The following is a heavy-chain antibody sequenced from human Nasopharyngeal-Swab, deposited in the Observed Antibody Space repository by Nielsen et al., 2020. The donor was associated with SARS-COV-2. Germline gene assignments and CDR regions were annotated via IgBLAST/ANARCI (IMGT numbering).Heavy chain of an antibody. V-gene: IGHV4-61*02. D-gene: IGHD2-2*01. CDR3: ARGRVVPAASRYGMDV. Sequence: SETLSLTCTVSGGSISSGSYYWSWIRQPAGKGLEWIGCIYTSGSTNYNPSLKSRVTISVDTSKNQFSLKLSSVTAADTAVYYCARGRVVPAASRYGMDVWGQGTTVTVSS. J-gene: IGHJ6*02. CDR2: IYTSGST. CDR1: GGSISSGSYY.